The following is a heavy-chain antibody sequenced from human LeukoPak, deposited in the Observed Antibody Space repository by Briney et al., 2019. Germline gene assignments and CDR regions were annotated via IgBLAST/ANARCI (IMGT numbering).Heavy chain of an antibody. D-gene: IGHD3-22*01. CDR2: ISYDGSNK. J-gene: IGHJ4*02. Sequence: SGGSLRLSCAASGFTFSSYAMSWVRQAPGKGLEWVAVISYDGSNKYYADSVKGRFTISRDNSKNTLYLQMNSLRAEDTAVYYCARGAFYDSSGRTAGFDYWGQGTLVTVSS. V-gene: IGHV3-30-3*01. CDR1: GFTFSSYA. CDR3: ARGAFYDSSGRTAGFDY.